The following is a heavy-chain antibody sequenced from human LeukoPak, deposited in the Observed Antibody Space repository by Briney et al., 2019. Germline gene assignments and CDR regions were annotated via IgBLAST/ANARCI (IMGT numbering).Heavy chain of an antibody. D-gene: IGHD5-18*01. CDR2: INPEGSEK. CDR1: EFVFSTYY. V-gene: IGHV3-7*01. Sequence: GGSLRLSCAASEFVFSTYYMHWVRQAPGKGLEWVASINPEGSEKYSADSVKGRFTISRDNAKNSLYLQMDSLRVEDTAFYYCARDLAYSRLDYWGQGMLVTVSS. J-gene: IGHJ4*02. CDR3: ARDLAYSRLDY.